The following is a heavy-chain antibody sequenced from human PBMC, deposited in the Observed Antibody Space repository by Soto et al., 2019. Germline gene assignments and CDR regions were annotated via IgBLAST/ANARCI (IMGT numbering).Heavy chain of an antibody. Sequence: GGSLRLSCAASGFTFSNAWMSWVRQAPGKGLEWVGRIKSKTDGGTADYAAPVKGRFTISRDDSKNTLYLQMNSLKTEDTAVYYCTTDRPVLRFLEWLFALDVWGKGTTVTVSS. V-gene: IGHV3-15*01. CDR1: GFTFSNAW. CDR3: TTDRPVLRFLEWLFALDV. J-gene: IGHJ6*04. CDR2: IKSKTDGGTA. D-gene: IGHD3-3*01.